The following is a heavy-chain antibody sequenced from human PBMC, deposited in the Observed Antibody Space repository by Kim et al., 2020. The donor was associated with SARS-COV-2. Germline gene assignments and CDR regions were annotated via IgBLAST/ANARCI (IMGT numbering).Heavy chain of an antibody. J-gene: IGHJ4*02. V-gene: IGHV3-11*05. D-gene: IGHD6-13*01. CDR3: ARVPVGSSSWYYFDY. Sequence: DALKRRLTISRDNAKNSLYLQMNSLRADDAAMYYCARVPVGSSSWYYFDYWGQGTVVTVSS.